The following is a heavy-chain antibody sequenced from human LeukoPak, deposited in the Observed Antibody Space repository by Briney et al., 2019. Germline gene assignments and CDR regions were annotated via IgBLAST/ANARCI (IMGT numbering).Heavy chain of an antibody. CDR1: GYTLTDYY. V-gene: IGHV1-2*02. D-gene: IGHD2-2*01. J-gene: IGHJ5*02. Sequence: ASVKVSCKASGYTLTDYYMHWVRQAPGQGLEWMGWINPNSGGTNYAQKFQGRVTMTRDTSISTAYMELSRLRSDDTAVYYCARRVTYCSSTSCLNWFDPWGQGTLVTVSS. CDR3: ARRVTYCSSTSCLNWFDP. CDR2: INPNSGGT.